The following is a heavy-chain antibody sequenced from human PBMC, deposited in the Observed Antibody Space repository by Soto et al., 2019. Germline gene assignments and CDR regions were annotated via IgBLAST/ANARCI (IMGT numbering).Heavy chain of an antibody. CDR1: GFTFSTYG. V-gene: IGHV3-30*18. D-gene: IGHD3-10*01. Sequence: QVQLVESGGGVVQPGRSLRLSCAASGFTFSTYGMHWVRQAPGKGLDWVALISYDGSNDYYADSVKGRSTISRDNSKNTLYLQVISLRPEDTALYYCAKDYGSGYYGGIEEWGQGTLVIVSS. J-gene: IGHJ4*02. CDR3: AKDYGSGYYGGIEE. CDR2: ISYDGSND.